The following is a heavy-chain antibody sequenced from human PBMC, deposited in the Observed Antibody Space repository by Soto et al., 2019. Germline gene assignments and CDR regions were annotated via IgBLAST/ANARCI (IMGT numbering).Heavy chain of an antibody. Sequence: EVQLVESGGGLVKPGGSLRLSCAASGFTFSSYSMNWVRQAPGKGLEWVSSISSSSSYIYYADSVKGRFTISRDNAKNSLYLQMNRLRAEDTAVYYCARDLGARDYYYYYYMDVWGKGTTVTVSS. CDR2: ISSSSSYI. V-gene: IGHV3-21*01. CDR3: ARDLGARDYYYYYYMDV. CDR1: GFTFSSYS. J-gene: IGHJ6*03. D-gene: IGHD3-16*01.